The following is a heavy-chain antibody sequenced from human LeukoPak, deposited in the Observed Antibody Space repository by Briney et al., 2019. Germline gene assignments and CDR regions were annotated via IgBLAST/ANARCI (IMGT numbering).Heavy chain of an antibody. Sequence: SETLSLTCTVSGGSISSSSYYWGWIRQPPGKGLEWIGTVYYSGSSYYNPSLKSRVTISVDTSKNQFSLKLTSVTAGDTAVYYCARVRYSGYGPLDAFDIWGQGTMVTVSS. D-gene: IGHD5-12*01. CDR3: ARVRYSGYGPLDAFDI. V-gene: IGHV4-39*07. CDR2: VYYSGSS. J-gene: IGHJ3*02. CDR1: GGSISSSSYY.